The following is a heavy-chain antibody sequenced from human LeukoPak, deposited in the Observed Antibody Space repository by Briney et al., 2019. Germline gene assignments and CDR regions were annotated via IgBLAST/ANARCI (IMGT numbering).Heavy chain of an antibody. V-gene: IGHV1-2*06. CDR1: RYTFTGYY. D-gene: IGHD6-13*01. J-gene: IGHJ6*03. CDR2: INPNSGGT. Sequence: ASVKVSCKACRYTFTGYYMHWVRQAPGQGLEWMGRINPNSGGTNYAQKFQGRVTMTRDTSISTAYMELSRLRSDDTAVYYCASRGIARTYYYMDVWGKGTTVTVSS. CDR3: ASRGIARTYYYMDV.